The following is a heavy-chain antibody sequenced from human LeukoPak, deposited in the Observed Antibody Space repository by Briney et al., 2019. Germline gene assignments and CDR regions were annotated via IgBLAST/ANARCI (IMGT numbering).Heavy chain of an antibody. J-gene: IGHJ3*01. CDR3: AKSNGYGLIDV. CDR2: INHSGST. Sequence: PSETLSLTCAVYGGSFSGYYWSWIRQPPGKGLEWIGEINHSGSTNYNPSLKSRVTISLDTSRNQFSLKLNSVTAADTAVYYCAKSNGYGLIDVWGQGTMVTVSS. D-gene: IGHD3-22*01. CDR1: GGSFSGYY. V-gene: IGHV4-34*01.